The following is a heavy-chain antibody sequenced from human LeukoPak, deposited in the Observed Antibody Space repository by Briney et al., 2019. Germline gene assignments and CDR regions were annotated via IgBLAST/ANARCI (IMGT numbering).Heavy chain of an antibody. CDR2: IYYSGST. V-gene: IGHV4-59*01. D-gene: IGHD1-7*01. CDR3: ARDNWNYGSSMDV. Sequence: SETLSLTCTVSGGSISSYYWSWIRQPPGKGLEWIGYIYYSGSTNYNPSLKSRVTISVDTSKNQFSLKLRSVTAADTAVYYCARDNWNYGSSMDVWGQGTTVTVSS. CDR1: GGSISSYY. J-gene: IGHJ6*02.